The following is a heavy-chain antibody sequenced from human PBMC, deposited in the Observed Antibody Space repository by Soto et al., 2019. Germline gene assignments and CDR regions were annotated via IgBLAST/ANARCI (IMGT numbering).Heavy chain of an antibody. V-gene: IGHV1-18*04. CDR1: GYTFTSYG. CDR3: ARDQIEAYSYGYKGGFDD. D-gene: IGHD5-18*01. Sequence: ASVKVSCKASGYTFTSYGISWVRHAPGQGLEWMGWISSYNGYTNYAQKLQGRVTMTTDTSTSTAYMELRSLRSDDTAVYYCARDQIEAYSYGYKGGFDDWGEGTRVTVSS. J-gene: IGHJ4*02. CDR2: ISSYNGYT.